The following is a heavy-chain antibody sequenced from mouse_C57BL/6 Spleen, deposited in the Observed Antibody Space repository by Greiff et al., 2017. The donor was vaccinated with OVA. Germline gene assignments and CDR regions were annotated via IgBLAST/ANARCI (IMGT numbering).Heavy chain of an antibody. CDR2: INPNYGTT. J-gene: IGHJ4*01. CDR1: GYSFTDYN. Sequence: VQLKQSGPELVKPGASVKISCKASGYSFTDYNMNWVKQSNGKSLEWIGVINPNYGTTSYNQKFKGKATLTVDQSSSTASMQLNSLTSEDSAVYYCARGGWDVNYYAMDYWGQGTSVTVSS. V-gene: IGHV1-39*01. CDR3: ARGGWDVNYYAMDY. D-gene: IGHD4-1*01.